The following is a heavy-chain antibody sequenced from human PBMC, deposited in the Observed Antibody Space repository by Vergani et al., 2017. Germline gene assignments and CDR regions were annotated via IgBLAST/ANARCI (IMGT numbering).Heavy chain of an antibody. J-gene: IGHJ3*02. V-gene: IGHV4-61*01. CDR2: IYYSGST. D-gene: IGHD3-22*01. CDR3: ARGYYYDSSGYYYVDFDI. Sequence: QVQLQESGPGLVKPSETLSLTCTVSGGSVSSGSYYWSWIRQPPGKGLEWIGYIYYSGSTNYNPSLKSRVTISVDTSKNQFSLKLSSVTAADTAVYYCARGYYYDSSGYYYVDFDIWGQGTMVTVSS. CDR1: GGSVSSGSYY.